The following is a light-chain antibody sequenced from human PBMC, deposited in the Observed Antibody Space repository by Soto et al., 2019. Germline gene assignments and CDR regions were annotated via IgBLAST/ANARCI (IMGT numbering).Light chain of an antibody. V-gene: IGLV2-14*01. CDR3: SSYTSSSTPYV. J-gene: IGLJ1*01. Sequence: QSVLTQPASVSGSPGQSITISRTGTSSDVGGYNYVSWYQQHPGKAPKLMIYGVSNRPSGVSNRFSGSKSGNTASLTISGLHAEDEADYYCSSYTSSSTPYVFGTGTKVTVL. CDR2: GVS. CDR1: SSDVGGYNY.